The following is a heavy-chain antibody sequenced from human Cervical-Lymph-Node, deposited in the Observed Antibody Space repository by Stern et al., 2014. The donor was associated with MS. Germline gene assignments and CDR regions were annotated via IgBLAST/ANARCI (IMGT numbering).Heavy chain of an antibody. J-gene: IGHJ3*02. V-gene: IGHV4-4*02. CDR3: ARELPDLNAFDI. Sequence: QLQLQESGPGLVKPSGTLSLTCAVSGGSISSSNWWSWVRQSPGKGLEWIGEIYHRGGTKYSPSFESRVIISVDKSKNQFSLKLSYVTAADTAVYYCARELPDLNAFDIWGQGTMVTVSS. CDR2: IYHRGGT. D-gene: IGHD1-14*01. CDR1: GGSISSSNW.